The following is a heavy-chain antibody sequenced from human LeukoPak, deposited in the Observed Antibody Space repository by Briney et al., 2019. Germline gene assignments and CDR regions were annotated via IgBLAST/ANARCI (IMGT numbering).Heavy chain of an antibody. CDR1: GFTFSNYW. J-gene: IGHJ5*02. CDR2: IKPDGSEE. Sequence: GGSLRLSCAASGFTFSNYWMNWVRQAPGKGLEWVANIKPDGSEEYYVGSVKGRFTISRDNAKNSLYLQMNSLRAEDTAMYFCARDGGHRTTQYNWFDPWGQGTLVTVSS. CDR3: ARDGGHRTTQYNWFDP. D-gene: IGHD3-16*01. V-gene: IGHV3-7*01.